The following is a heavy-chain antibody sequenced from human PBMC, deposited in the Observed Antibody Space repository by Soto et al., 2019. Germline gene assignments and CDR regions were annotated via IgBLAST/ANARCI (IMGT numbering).Heavy chain of an antibody. Sequence: QVQLVESGGGVVQPGRSLRLSCAASGFTFSSYAMHWVRQAPGKGLEWAAVISYDGSNKYYADSVKGRFTISRDNSKNTLYLQMNSLRAEDTAVYYCARDRGVVVAATPAYWGQGTLVTVSS. V-gene: IGHV3-30-3*01. J-gene: IGHJ4*02. CDR2: ISYDGSNK. D-gene: IGHD2-15*01. CDR3: ARDRGVVVAATPAY. CDR1: GFTFSSYA.